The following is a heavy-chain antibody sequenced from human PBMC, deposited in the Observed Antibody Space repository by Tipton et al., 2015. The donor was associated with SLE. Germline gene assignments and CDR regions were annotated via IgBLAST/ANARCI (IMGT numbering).Heavy chain of an antibody. J-gene: IGHJ4*02. CDR1: GGSISSSSYY. V-gene: IGHV4-61*05. D-gene: IGHD1-26*01. Sequence: TLSLTCIVSGGSISSSSYYWSWIRQPPGKGLEWIGYIYYTGSTNYNPSLKSRVTISVDTSKNQFSLQLISATAADTALYYCARLTWSNGPFEYWGQGTLVTVSS. CDR2: IYYTGST. CDR3: ARLTWSNGPFEY.